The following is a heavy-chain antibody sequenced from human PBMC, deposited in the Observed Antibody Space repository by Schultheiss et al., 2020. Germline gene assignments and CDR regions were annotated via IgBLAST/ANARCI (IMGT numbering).Heavy chain of an antibody. CDR2: ISYDGSNK. CDR1: GFTFSSYA. Sequence: GGSLRLSCAASGFTFSSYAMHWVRQAPGKGLEWVAVISYDGSNKYYADSVKGRFTISRDNSKNTLYLQMNSLRAEDTAVYYCARRSIAAADNWFDPWGQGTLVTVSS. D-gene: IGHD6-13*01. CDR3: ARRSIAAADNWFDP. J-gene: IGHJ5*02. V-gene: IGHV3-30-3*01.